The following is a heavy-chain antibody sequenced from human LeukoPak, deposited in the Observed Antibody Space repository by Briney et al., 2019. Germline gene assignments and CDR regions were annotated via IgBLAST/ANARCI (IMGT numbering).Heavy chain of an antibody. CDR1: GFTFSNYW. Sequence: PGGSLRLSCAASGFTFSNYWMHWVRQVPGKGLVWVSRINDDGSATFYADSVKGRFTISRDNAKNSLYLQMNSLRAEDTAVYYCARGRQRFTIVGAFLYYFDYWGQGTLVTVSS. V-gene: IGHV3-74*01. CDR2: INDDGSAT. D-gene: IGHD1-26*01. J-gene: IGHJ4*02. CDR3: ARGRQRFTIVGAFLYYFDY.